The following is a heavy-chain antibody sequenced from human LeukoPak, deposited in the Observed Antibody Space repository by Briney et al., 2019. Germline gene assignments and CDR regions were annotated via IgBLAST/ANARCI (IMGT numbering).Heavy chain of an antibody. Sequence: GGSLRLSCAASGFTISSYAMSWVRQAPGKGLEWVSGISGSGGSTYYANSVKGRFTISRDNSKNTLYLQMNSLRAEDTAVYYCAKHYDSSGYFYYYYMDVWGKGTTVTVSS. CDR2: ISGSGGST. CDR1: GFTISSYA. V-gene: IGHV3-23*01. D-gene: IGHD3-22*01. J-gene: IGHJ6*03. CDR3: AKHYDSSGYFYYYYMDV.